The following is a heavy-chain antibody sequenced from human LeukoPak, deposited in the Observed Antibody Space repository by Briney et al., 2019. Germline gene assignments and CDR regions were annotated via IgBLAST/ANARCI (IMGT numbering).Heavy chain of an antibody. CDR2: IYCSGST. J-gene: IGHJ4*02. V-gene: IGHV4-39*01. CDR1: GGSISSSSYY. D-gene: IGHD3-22*01. CDR3: AIQREGGVSMIDY. Sequence: SETLSLTCTVSGGSISSSSYYWGWIRQPPGKGLEWIGSIYCSGSTYYNPSLKSRVTISVDTSKNQFSLKLSSVTAADTAVYYCAIQREGGVSMIDYWGQGTLVTVSS.